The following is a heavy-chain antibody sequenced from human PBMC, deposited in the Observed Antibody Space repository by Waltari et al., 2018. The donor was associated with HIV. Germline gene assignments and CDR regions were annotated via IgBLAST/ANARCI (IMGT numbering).Heavy chain of an antibody. J-gene: IGHJ6*02. Sequence: EVQLVESGGGLVQPGGSLRLSCAASGFTVSSNYMSWVRQAPGEGLEWVSVIYSGGSTYYADSGKGRFTISRDNSKNTLYLQMNSLRAEDTAVYYCASIAYCGGDCYPRGMDVWGQGTTVTVSS. V-gene: IGHV3-66*01. CDR1: GFTVSSNY. CDR2: IYSGGST. D-gene: IGHD2-21*02. CDR3: ASIAYCGGDCYPRGMDV.